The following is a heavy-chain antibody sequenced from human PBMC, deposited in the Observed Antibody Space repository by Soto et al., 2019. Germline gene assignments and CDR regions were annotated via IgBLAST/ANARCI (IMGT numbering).Heavy chain of an antibody. CDR1: GGSISSGGYY. V-gene: IGHV4-31*03. CDR3: ASGIAAAGTFEFPRFDY. Sequence: SETLSLTCTVSGGSISSGGYYWSWIRQHPGKGLEWIGYIYYSGSTYYNPSLKSRVTISVDTSKNQFYLKLSSVTAADTAVYYCASGIAAAGTFEFPRFDYWGQRTLVTVSS. CDR2: IYYSGST. D-gene: IGHD6-13*01. J-gene: IGHJ4*02.